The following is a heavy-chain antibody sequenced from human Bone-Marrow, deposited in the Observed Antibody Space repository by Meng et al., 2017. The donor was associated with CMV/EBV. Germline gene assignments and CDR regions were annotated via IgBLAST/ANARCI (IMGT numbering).Heavy chain of an antibody. CDR2: LSNDGNKK. V-gene: IGHV3-30*18. Sequence: GFTLSHYGMHWVLQPPGKGLAWVAHLSNDGNKKSYADSVKGRFTISRNQSKNPLYLPVNSLRGEDTAIYYCAKNAYGSSGSRTLLDKWGQGTLVTVSS. CDR3: AKNAYGSSGSRTLLDK. J-gene: IGHJ4*02. D-gene: IGHD3-22*01. CDR1: GFTLSHYG.